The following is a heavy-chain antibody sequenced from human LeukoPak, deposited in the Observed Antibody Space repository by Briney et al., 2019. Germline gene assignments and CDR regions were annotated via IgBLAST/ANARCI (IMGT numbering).Heavy chain of an antibody. CDR3: ARHELTHGYFDY. CDR1: GGSISSGSYY. J-gene: IGHJ4*02. V-gene: IGHV4-61*02. Sequence: PSETLSLTCTVSGGSISSGSYYWSWIRQPAGKGLEWIGRIYTSGSTNYNPSLKSRVTISVDTSKNQFSLKLSSVTAADTAVYYCARHELTHGYFDYWGQGTLVTVSS. D-gene: IGHD1-26*01. CDR2: IYTSGST.